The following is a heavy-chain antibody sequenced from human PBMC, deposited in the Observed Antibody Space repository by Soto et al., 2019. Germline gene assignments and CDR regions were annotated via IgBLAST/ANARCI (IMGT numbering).Heavy chain of an antibody. CDR2: IIPIFGTA. CDR3: ARSLVVVVIEDAFDI. D-gene: IGHD3-22*01. CDR1: GGTFSSYA. Sequence: ASLKVSGKASGGTFSSYAISWVRQAPGQGLEWMGGIIPIFGTANYAQKFQGRVTITADESTSTAYMELSSLRSEDTAVYYCARSLVVVVIEDAFDIWGQGTMVTVSS. V-gene: IGHV1-69*13. J-gene: IGHJ3*02.